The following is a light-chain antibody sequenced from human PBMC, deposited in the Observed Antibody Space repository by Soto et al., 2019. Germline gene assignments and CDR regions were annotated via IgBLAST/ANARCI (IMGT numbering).Light chain of an antibody. Sequence: AIRMTQSPSSFSASTGDRVTITCRASQGISSYLAWYQQKPGKAPKLLIYAASTLQSGVPSRFSGSGSGTDSTLTSSGLQSEDFATDYWQQHYSYPQFTFGPGTKVD. CDR3: QQHYSYPQFT. V-gene: IGKV1-8*01. CDR2: AAS. J-gene: IGKJ3*01. CDR1: QGISSY.